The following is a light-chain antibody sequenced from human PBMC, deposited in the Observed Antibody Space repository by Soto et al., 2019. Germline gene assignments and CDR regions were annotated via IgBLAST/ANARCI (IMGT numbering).Light chain of an antibody. J-gene: IGKJ1*01. Sequence: DIQMTQSPSTLSASVGDRVTITCRASQSISVWLAWYQQKSGKVPKLLISKASNLETGVPSRFSGSGSGTEFTLTISSLQPDDLAPYYCQRYNNLWTFGQGTKVEI. CDR1: QSISVW. CDR3: QRYNNLWT. V-gene: IGKV1-5*03. CDR2: KAS.